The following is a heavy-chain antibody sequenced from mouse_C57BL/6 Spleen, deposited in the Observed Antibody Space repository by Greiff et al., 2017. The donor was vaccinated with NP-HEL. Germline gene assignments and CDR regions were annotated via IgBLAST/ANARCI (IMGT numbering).Heavy chain of an antibody. D-gene: IGHD3-2*02. CDR1: GYTFTDYY. J-gene: IGHJ2*01. CDR3: AGASTAQATFDY. V-gene: IGHV1-19*01. CDR2: INPYNGGT. Sequence: VQLKESGPVLVKPGASVKMSCKASGYTFTDYYMNWVKQSPGKSLEWIGVINPYNGGTSYNQKFKGKATLTVDKSSSTAYMELNSLTSEDAAVYYCAGASTAQATFDYWGQGTTLTVSS.